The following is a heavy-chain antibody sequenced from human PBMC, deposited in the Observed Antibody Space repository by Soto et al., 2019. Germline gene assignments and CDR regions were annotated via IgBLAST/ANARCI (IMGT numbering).Heavy chain of an antibody. J-gene: IGHJ4*02. V-gene: IGHV1-46*01. CDR2: INPNGGST. CDR3: ARGLGLGDY. D-gene: IGHD3-9*01. CDR1: GYTFTSYY. Sequence: QVQLVQSGAEVKKPGASVKLSCKASGYTFTSYYIHWVRQAPGQGLEWIGIINPNGGSTNYAHNCKGRLTVTRDTSTATVYMELGALTSEDTAVYYCARGLGLGDYWGQGTLVTVSS.